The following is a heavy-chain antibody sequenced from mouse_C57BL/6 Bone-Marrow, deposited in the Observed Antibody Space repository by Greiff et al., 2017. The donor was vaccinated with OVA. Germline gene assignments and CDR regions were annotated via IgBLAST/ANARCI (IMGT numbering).Heavy chain of an antibody. Sequence: EVQGVESGGDLVKPGGSLKLSCAASGFTFSSYGMSWVRQTPDKRLEWVATISSGGSYTYYPDSVKGRFTISRDNAKNTLYLQMSSLKSEDTAMYYCARQGGNSFAYWGQGTLVTVSA. V-gene: IGHV5-6*01. J-gene: IGHJ3*01. D-gene: IGHD2-1*01. CDR3: ARQGGNSFAY. CDR2: ISSGGSYT. CDR1: GFTFSSYG.